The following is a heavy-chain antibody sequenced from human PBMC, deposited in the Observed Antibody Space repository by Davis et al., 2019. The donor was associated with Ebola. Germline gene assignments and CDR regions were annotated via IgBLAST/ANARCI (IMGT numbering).Heavy chain of an antibody. CDR3: ASTPGWYFHH. Sequence: PGGSLRLSCEASGFTFRNCWMNWVRHLPGKGLEWVAKIKEDGSEKYYVDSVKGRFTISRDNAKNSLYLQMNSLRVEDTAVYYCASTPGWYFHHWGQGTLVSVSS. D-gene: IGHD2-15*01. CDR2: IKEDGSEK. V-gene: IGHV3-7*01. J-gene: IGHJ1*01. CDR1: GFTFRNCW.